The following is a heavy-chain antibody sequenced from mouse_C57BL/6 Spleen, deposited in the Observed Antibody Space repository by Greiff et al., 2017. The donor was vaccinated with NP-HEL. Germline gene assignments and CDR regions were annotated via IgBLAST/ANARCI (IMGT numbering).Heavy chain of an antibody. CDR3: ARLGNYYGSSLYYAMDY. CDR1: GYTFTSYG. Sequence: QVQLKASGAELARPGASVKLSCKASGYTFTSYGISWVKQRTGQGLEWIGEIYPRSGNTYYNEKFKGKATLTADKSSSTAYMELRSLTSEDSAVYFCARLGNYYGSSLYYAMDYWGQGTSVTVSS. CDR2: IYPRSGNT. J-gene: IGHJ4*01. V-gene: IGHV1-81*01. D-gene: IGHD1-1*01.